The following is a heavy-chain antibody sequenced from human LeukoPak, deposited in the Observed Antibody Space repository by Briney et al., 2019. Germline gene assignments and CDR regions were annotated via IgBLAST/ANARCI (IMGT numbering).Heavy chain of an antibody. CDR1: GFTFSSYA. Sequence: GSLRLSCAASGFTFSSYAMSWVRQAPGKGLEWVSAISGSGGSTYYADSVKGRFTISRDNSKNTLYLQMNSLRAEDTAVYYCAKDRRVVAAKYYYYYYGMDVWGQGTTVTVSS. D-gene: IGHD2-15*01. CDR3: AKDRRVVAAKYYYYYYGMDV. J-gene: IGHJ6*02. CDR2: ISGSGGST. V-gene: IGHV3-23*01.